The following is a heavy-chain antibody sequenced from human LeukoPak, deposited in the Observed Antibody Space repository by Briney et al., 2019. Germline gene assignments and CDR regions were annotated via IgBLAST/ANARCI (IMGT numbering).Heavy chain of an antibody. D-gene: IGHD1-26*01. CDR1: GFTFSSYA. V-gene: IGHV3-23*01. CDR3: AKGAPYSGSYLNWFDL. Sequence: GGSLRLSCAASGFTFSSYAMSWVRQAPGKGLEWVSAISGSGGSTYYADSVKGRFTISRDNSKNTLYLQMNSLRAEDTAVYYCAKGAPYSGSYLNWFDLWGQGTLVTVSS. J-gene: IGHJ5*02. CDR2: ISGSGGST.